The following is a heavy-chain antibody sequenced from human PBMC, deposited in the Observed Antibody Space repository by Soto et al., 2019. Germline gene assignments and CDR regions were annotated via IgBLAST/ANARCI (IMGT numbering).Heavy chain of an antibody. V-gene: IGHV3-9*01. Sequence: EVQLVESGGGLVQPGRSLRLSCAASGFTFDDYAMHWVRQAPGKGLEWVSGISWNSGSIGYADSVKGRFTISRDNAKNSLYLQMNSLRAEDTALYYCAKDIRGDYGDYNWFDPWGQGTLVTVSS. CDR1: GFTFDDYA. CDR2: ISWNSGSI. J-gene: IGHJ5*02. CDR3: AKDIRGDYGDYNWFDP. D-gene: IGHD4-17*01.